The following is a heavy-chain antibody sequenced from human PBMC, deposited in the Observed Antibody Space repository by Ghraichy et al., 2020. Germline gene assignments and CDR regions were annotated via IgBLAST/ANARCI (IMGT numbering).Heavy chain of an antibody. CDR3: ARDWVGYGSGRGAFYI. V-gene: IGHV3-7*03. Sequence: GGSLRLSCAASGFTFSSYWMSWVRQAPGKGLEWVANIQQDGSAKYYVDSVKGRFTISRDNAKNSLYLQMNSLRAEDTAVYYCARDWVGYGSGRGAFYIWGQGTMVTVSS. D-gene: IGHD3-10*01. J-gene: IGHJ3*02. CDR1: GFTFSSYW. CDR2: IQQDGSAK.